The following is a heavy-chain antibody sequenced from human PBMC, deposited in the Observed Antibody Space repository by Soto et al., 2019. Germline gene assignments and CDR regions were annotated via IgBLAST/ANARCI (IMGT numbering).Heavy chain of an antibody. CDR3: ARGVTWGLDV. V-gene: IGHV3-48*02. CDR2: ISRSSTGI. J-gene: IGHJ6*02. D-gene: IGHD3-10*01. CDR1: GFPFSLYS. Sequence: EVHLLESGGGLVQPGGSLRLSCAASGFPFSLYSMSWVRQAPGKGLEWVSYISRSSTGIHYAASVKGRFTISRDDATNSMHLQMNSLRDGDTAVYYCARGVTWGLDVWGQGTTVSISS.